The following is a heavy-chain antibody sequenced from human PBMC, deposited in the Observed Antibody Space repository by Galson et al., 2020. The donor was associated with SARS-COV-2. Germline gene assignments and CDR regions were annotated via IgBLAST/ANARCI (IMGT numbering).Heavy chain of an antibody. D-gene: IGHD5-12*01. CDR2: IYYSGST. V-gene: IGHV4-39*01. CDR3: AGPLVATTNYYYYGMDV. CDR1: GGSISSSSYY. J-gene: IGHJ6*02. Sequence: SETLSLTCTVPGGSISSSSYYWGWIRQPPGKGLEWIGSIYYSGSTYYNPSLKSRVTISVDTSKNQFSLKLSSVTAADTAVYYCAGPLVATTNYYYYGMDVWGQGTTVTVSS.